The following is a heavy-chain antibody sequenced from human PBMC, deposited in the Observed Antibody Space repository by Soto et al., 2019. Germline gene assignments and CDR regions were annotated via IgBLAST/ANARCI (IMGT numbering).Heavy chain of an antibody. J-gene: IGHJ6*02. D-gene: IGHD3-3*01. CDR2: IIPIFGTA. V-gene: IGHV1-69*12. CDR1: GGTFSSYA. Sequence: QVQLVQSGAEVKKPRSSVKVSCKASGGTFSSYAIRWVRQAPGQGLEWMGGIIPIFGTANYAQKFQGRVTITADESASAADMELSSLRTGDTAVDYCAKYYDFGPAGMDVWGQGTTVAVSS. CDR3: AKYYDFGPAGMDV.